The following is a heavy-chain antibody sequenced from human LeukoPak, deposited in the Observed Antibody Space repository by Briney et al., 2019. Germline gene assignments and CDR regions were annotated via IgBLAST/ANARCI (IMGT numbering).Heavy chain of an antibody. D-gene: IGHD6-19*01. V-gene: IGHV1-18*01. CDR1: GYTFTTYD. CDR2: ISAYNGKT. CDR3: ARGAGGFGGWPRPFDY. J-gene: IGHJ4*02. Sequence: ASVKVSCKASGYTFTTYDINWVRQAPGQGLEWMGWISAYNGKTNYAQKFQGRVIMTTDTSTSTAYMELRSLRSDDTAVYYCARGAGGFGGWPRPFDYWGQGTLVTVSS.